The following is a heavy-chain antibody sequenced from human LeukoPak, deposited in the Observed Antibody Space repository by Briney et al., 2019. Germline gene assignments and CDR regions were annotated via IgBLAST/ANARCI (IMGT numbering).Heavy chain of an antibody. CDR2: INPSGST. CDR3: TRSEPPYPFDS. V-gene: IGHV4-34*01. J-gene: IGHJ4*02. CDR1: GGSFSGTY. Sequence: SETLSLTCAVYGGSFSGTYWSWIRQSPGKNLEWIGEINPSGSTNYNPSLKSRLTISLDTSKNQFSLKLHSLTAADTAVYYCTRSEPPYPFDSWGQGTLVTVSS.